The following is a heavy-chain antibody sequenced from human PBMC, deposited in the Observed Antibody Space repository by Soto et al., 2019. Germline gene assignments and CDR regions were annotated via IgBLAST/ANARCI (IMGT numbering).Heavy chain of an antibody. CDR3: AKTPGVITVITSFDH. CDR1: GFTFNKYA. CDR2: ISGSGAST. V-gene: IGHV3-23*01. Sequence: GSLILSCVASGFTFNKYALAWVRQAPGKGLEWVSAISGSGASTYDADSVKGRFTISRDNSNNTLYLQMNSLRAEDTAVYYCAKTPGVITVITSFDHWGQGTPGTVSS. D-gene: IGHD3-16*01. J-gene: IGHJ4*02.